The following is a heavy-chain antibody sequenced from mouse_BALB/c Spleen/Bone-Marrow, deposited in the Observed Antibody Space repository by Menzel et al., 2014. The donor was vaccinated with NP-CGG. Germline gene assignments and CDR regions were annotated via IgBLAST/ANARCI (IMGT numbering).Heavy chain of an antibody. CDR1: GFDFSRYW. D-gene: IGHD1-1*01. CDR3: ARLYYCGRFAY. Sequence: EVMLVQSGGGLVQPGVSLKLSCAASGFDFSRYWMSWVRQAPGKGLEWIGEINPDSSTINYTPSLKDKFNISRDNAKNTLYLQMSKVRSEDTALYYGARLYYCGRFAYWGQGTLVTVSA. V-gene: IGHV4-1*02. J-gene: IGHJ3*01. CDR2: INPDSSTI.